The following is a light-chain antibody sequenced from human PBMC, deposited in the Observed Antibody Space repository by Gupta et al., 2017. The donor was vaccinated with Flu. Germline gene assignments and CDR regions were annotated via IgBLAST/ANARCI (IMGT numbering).Light chain of an antibody. CDR2: DDR. Sequence: SDVLTQPPSVSVAPGQTARITCGENNIGSKSVHWYQPKPGQAPVLVVYDDRERHAGTPARLSGSNSGNTATLTISRVEAGEEADYYCQVWDSRSDNPRVFGGGTKLTVL. V-gene: IGLV3-21*02. CDR3: QVWDSRSDNPRV. CDR1: NIGSKS. J-gene: IGLJ3*02.